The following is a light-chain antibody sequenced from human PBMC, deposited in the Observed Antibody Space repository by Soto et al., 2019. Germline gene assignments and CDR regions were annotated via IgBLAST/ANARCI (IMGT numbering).Light chain of an antibody. CDR1: NRDVGTHNY. J-gene: IGLJ1*01. CDR2: DVV. V-gene: IGLV2-8*01. CDR3: FSYAGGSTFV. Sequence: QSVLTQPPSASGSPGQSVTISCTGTNRDVGTHNYVSWYQQYPGKAPKLLIYDVVKRPSGIPHRFSGSKSGNTASLTVPGLQADDEADYSCFSYAGGSTFVFGTGTKVTVL.